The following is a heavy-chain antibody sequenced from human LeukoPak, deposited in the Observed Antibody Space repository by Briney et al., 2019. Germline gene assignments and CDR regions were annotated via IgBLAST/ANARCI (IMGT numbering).Heavy chain of an antibody. CDR2: ISYDGVDK. V-gene: IGHV3-30-3*01. CDR1: QFIFNNYA. D-gene: IGHD1-26*01. J-gene: IGHJ4*02. CDR3: ARYSNAEGFFDY. Sequence: GGSLRLSCAASQFIFNNYAMSWVRQAPGKGLEWVASISYDGVDKYYADSLKGRFTMSRDNSKNSVYLQMDSLRVEDTALYYCARYSNAEGFFDYWGQGTLVTVSS.